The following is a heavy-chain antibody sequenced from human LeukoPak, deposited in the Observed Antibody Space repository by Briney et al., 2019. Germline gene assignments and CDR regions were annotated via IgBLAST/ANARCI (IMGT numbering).Heavy chain of an antibody. V-gene: IGHV1-69*01. CDR3: ARDLPGRNIVVVPAALQAFDI. Sequence: SVKVSCKASGGTFSSYAISWVRQAPGQGLEWMGGIIPIFGTANYAQKFQGRVTITADESTSTAYMELSSLRSEDTTVYYCARDLPGRNIVVVPAALQAFDIWGQGTMVTVSS. D-gene: IGHD2-2*01. J-gene: IGHJ3*02. CDR2: IIPIFGTA. CDR1: GGTFSSYA.